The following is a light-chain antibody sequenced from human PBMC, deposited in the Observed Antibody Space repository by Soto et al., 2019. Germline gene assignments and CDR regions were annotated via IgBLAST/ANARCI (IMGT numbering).Light chain of an antibody. CDR2: AAS. J-gene: IGKJ3*01. CDR1: PGNSYW. CDR3: QQSNSFPLT. Sequence: DIQLAQASSSVASSVGERVTIHCRAGPGNSYWGAWYQHKPGEAPKLLIHAASTLQRGVPSRFSGSGSGTEFTLTISSLQPEDFATYYCQQSNSFPLTFGPGTKVDGK. V-gene: IGKV1D-12*01.